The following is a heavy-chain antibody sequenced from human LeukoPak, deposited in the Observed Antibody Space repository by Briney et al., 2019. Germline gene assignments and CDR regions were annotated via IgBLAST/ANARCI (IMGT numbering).Heavy chain of an antibody. D-gene: IGHD4-17*01. CDR2: IYYSGST. J-gene: IGHJ5*02. Sequence: ETLSLTCTVSGGSISSYYWSWIRQPPGKGLEWIGYIYYSGSTNYNPSLKNRVTISVDTSKNQFSLKLSSVTAADTAVYYCARGRLRYWFDPWGQGTLVTVSS. CDR1: GGSISSYY. V-gene: IGHV4-59*01. CDR3: ARGRLRYWFDP.